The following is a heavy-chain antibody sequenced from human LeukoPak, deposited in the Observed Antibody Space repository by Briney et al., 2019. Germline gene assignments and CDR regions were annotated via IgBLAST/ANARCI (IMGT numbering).Heavy chain of an antibody. CDR1: GDSISSRDYY. CDR2: IYYSGST. D-gene: IGHD5-18*01. CDR3: ARDLGIQLWSYASDY. Sequence: PSQTLSLTCSVSGDSISSRDYYWSWIRQPPGKGLEWIGYIYYSGSTSYNPSLKSRVTISVDTSKNQFSLKLSSVTAADTAVYYCARDLGIQLWSYASDYWGQGTLVTVSS. J-gene: IGHJ4*02. V-gene: IGHV4-30-4*08.